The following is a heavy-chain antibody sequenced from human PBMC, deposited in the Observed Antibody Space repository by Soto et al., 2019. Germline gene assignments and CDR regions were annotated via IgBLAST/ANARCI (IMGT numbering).Heavy chain of an antibody. D-gene: IGHD3-10*01. V-gene: IGHV3-30*03. Sequence: QVQLVESGGGVVQPGRSLRLSCAASGFTFSNYGMHWVRQAPGKGLDWVAGISYAGSIEYYSESVKGRFTMSRDNSENTVYLQMNSLRTEDTAVYFCVREWVWFGAHPIDNWGQGTLVTVSS. CDR3: VREWVWFGAHPIDN. CDR1: GFTFSNYG. J-gene: IGHJ4*02. CDR2: ISYAGSIE.